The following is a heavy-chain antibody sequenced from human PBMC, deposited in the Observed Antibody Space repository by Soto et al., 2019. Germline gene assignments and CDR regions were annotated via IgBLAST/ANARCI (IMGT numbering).Heavy chain of an antibody. CDR1: GGSISSGGYY. J-gene: IGHJ5*02. D-gene: IGHD2-2*01. Sequence: QVQLQESGPGLVKPSQTLSLTCTVSGGSISSGGYYWSWIRQHPGQGLEWIGYIYYSGSTYYNPSLNSRVTISVDTSKNQFSLKLRSVTAADTAVYYCARARRGYCSSTSCYVWFDPWGQGTLVTVSS. V-gene: IGHV4-31*03. CDR2: IYYSGST. CDR3: ARARRGYCSSTSCYVWFDP.